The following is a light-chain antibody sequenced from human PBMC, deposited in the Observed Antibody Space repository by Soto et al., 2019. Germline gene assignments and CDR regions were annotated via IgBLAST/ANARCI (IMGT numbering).Light chain of an antibody. V-gene: IGKV3-20*01. Sequence: EIVLTQSPGTLSLSPGERATLSCRASQSVNSRYLAWYQQKAGQAPRLLIYGASSRATGIPDRFSGSGSGTDFTLTISRLESEDFAVYCCQQYGSTPRTFGQGTKVEI. CDR1: QSVNSRY. J-gene: IGKJ1*01. CDR2: GAS. CDR3: QQYGSTPRT.